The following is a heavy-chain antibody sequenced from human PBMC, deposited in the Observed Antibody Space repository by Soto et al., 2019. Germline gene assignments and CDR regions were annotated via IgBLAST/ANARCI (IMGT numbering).Heavy chain of an antibody. CDR2: INAGNGNT. V-gene: IGHV1-3*01. J-gene: IGHJ4*02. D-gene: IGHD3-22*01. CDR3: ARARRDYYDSSGYFHYFDY. Sequence: ASVKVSCKASGYTFTSYAMHWVRQAPGQRLEWMGWINAGNGNTKYSRKFQGRVTITRDTSASTAYMELSSLRSEDTAVYYCARARRDYYDSSGYFHYFDYWGQGTLVTVSS. CDR1: GYTFTSYA.